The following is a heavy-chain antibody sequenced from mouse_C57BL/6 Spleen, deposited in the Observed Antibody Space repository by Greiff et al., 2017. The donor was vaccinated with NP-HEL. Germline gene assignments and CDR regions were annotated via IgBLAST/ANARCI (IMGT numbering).Heavy chain of an antibody. V-gene: IGHV5-17*01. CDR2: ISSGSSTI. Sequence: EVKLVESGGGLVKPGGSLKLSCAASGFTFSDYGMHWVRQAPEKGLEWVAYISSGSSTIYYADTVKGRFTISRDNAKNTLFLQMTSLRSEDTAMYYCARGPPANYVGDWYFDVWGTGTTVTVSS. D-gene: IGHD2-1*01. J-gene: IGHJ1*03. CDR3: ARGPPANYVGDWYFDV. CDR1: GFTFSDYG.